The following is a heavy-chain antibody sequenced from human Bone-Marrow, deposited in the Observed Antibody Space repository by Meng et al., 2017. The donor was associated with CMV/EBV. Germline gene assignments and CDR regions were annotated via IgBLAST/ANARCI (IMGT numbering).Heavy chain of an antibody. Sequence: SVKVSCKASGGTFSSYAISWVRQAPGQGLEWMGGIIPILGIANYAQKFQGRVTITADKSTSTAYMELSSVTAADTAVYYCARDGGMVRGVRSYYYYYGMDVWGQGTTVTVSS. J-gene: IGHJ6*02. CDR1: GGTFSSYA. D-gene: IGHD3-10*01. CDR2: IIPILGIA. CDR3: ARDGGMVRGVRSYYYYYGMDV. V-gene: IGHV1-69*10.